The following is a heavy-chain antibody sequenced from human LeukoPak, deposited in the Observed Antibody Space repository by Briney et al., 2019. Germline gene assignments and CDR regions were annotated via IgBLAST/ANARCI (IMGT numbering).Heavy chain of an antibody. CDR2: IIPIFGTA. J-gene: IGHJ4*02. CDR3: ARGEPIAARSLDY. CDR1: GGTFSSYA. V-gene: IGHV1-69*01. D-gene: IGHD6-6*01. Sequence: GASMKVSCKASGGTFSSYAISWVRQAPGQGLEWMGGIIPIFGTANYAQKYQGRVTITADESTSTAYMELSSLRSEDTAVYYCARGEPIAARSLDYWGQGTLVTVSS.